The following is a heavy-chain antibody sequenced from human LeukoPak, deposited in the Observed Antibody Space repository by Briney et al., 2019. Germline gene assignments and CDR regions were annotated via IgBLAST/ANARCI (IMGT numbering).Heavy chain of an antibody. J-gene: IGHJ4*02. CDR1: GFTFSGSA. D-gene: IGHD1-1*01. V-gene: IGHV3-73*01. CDR3: TRYNVGFES. Sequence: GGSLRLSCVVSGFTFSGSAMHWVRQASGKGLEWVGRIRSKANSYATAYAASVKGRFTISRDDSKNTAYLQMNSLKTEDTAVYYCTRYNVGFESWGQGTLVTVSS. CDR2: IRSKANSYAT.